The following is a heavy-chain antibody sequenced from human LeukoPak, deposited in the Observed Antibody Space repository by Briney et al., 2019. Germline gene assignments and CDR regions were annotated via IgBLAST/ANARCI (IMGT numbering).Heavy chain of an antibody. CDR2: INHSGST. D-gene: IGHD3-16*01. Sequence: SETLSLTCAVYGGSFSGYYWSWIRQPPGKGLEWIGEINHSGSTNYNPSLKSRVTISVDTSKNQFSLKLSSVTAADTAVYYCARGGESSAWFDPWGQGTLVTVSS. J-gene: IGHJ5*02. CDR1: GGSFSGYY. CDR3: ARGGESSAWFDP. V-gene: IGHV4-34*01.